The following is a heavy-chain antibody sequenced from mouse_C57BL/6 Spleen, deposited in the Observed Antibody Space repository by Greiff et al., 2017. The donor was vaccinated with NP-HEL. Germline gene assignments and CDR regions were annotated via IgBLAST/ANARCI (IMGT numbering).Heavy chain of an antibody. CDR2: IYPGDGDT. V-gene: IGHV1-82*01. J-gene: IGHJ2*01. CDR1: GYAFSSSW. Sequence: QVQLQQSGPELVKPGASVKISCKASGYAFSSSWMNWVKQRPGKGLEWIGRIYPGDGDTNYNGKFKGKATLTADKSSSTAYMQLSILTSEDSAVYFCARAGYSKYYFDYWGQGTTLTVSS. CDR3: ARAGYSKYYFDY. D-gene: IGHD2-5*01.